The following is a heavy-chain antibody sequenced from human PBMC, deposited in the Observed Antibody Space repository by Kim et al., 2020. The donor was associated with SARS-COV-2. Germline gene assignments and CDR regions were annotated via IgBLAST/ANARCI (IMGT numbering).Heavy chain of an antibody. CDR3: TREAASSFDP. V-gene: IGHV6-1*01. D-gene: IGHD6-25*01. Sequence: DYAVSVKSRITINPDTSKNHFSLQMNSVTPEDTAVYYCTREAASSFDPWGQGTLVTVSS. J-gene: IGHJ5*02.